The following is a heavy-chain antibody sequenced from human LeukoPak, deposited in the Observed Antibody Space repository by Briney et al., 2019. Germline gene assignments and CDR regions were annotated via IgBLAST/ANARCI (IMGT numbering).Heavy chain of an antibody. D-gene: IGHD2-15*01. CDR2: IYPGDSDT. J-gene: IGHJ3*02. CDR1: GYSFTYYW. V-gene: IGHV5-51*01. CDR3: ARHLESGGGAFDI. Sequence: GESLNISCDGSGYSFTYYWIGGVRQIPGKLLEWIGIIYPGDSDTRYRPSFQGQATISADKSISTAYLQWSRLKASDTAMYYCARHLESGGGAFDIWGQGTMVTVSS.